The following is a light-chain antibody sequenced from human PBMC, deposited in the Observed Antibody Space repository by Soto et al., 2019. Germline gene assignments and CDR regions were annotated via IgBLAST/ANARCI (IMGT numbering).Light chain of an antibody. V-gene: IGLV7-46*01. CDR1: TGAVTSGHY. CDR3: LLTYTDTRV. CDR2: DTN. Sequence: QAVVTQEPSLTVSPGGTVTLTCGSSTGAVTSGHYPYWFQQKPGQAPRTLICDTNNKHSWTPARFSGSLLGGKAALTLSGAQPEDEADYYCLLTYTDTRVFGTGTKLTVL. J-gene: IGLJ1*01.